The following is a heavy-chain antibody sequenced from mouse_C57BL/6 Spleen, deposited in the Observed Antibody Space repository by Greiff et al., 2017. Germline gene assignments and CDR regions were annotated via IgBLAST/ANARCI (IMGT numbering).Heavy chain of an antibody. CDR3: ASNYPYYFDD. J-gene: IGHJ2*01. CDR1: GYAFSSSW. V-gene: IGHV1-82*01. D-gene: IGHD2-1*01. CDR2: IYPGDGDT. Sequence: QVQLQQSGPELVKPGASVKISCKASGYAFSSSWMNWVKQRPGKGLEWIGRIYPGDGDTNYNGKFKGKATLTADKSSSTAYMQLSSLTSEDSAVYFCASNYPYYFDDWGQGTTLTVSS.